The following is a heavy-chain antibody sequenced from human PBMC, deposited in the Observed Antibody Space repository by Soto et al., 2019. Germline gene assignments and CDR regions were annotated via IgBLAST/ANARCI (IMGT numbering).Heavy chain of an antibody. CDR3: AREGVSSSWYNYYGMDV. CDR2: IYHSGST. D-gene: IGHD6-13*01. V-gene: IGHV4-4*02. Sequence: SETLSLTCAVSGGSISSSNWWSWVRQPPGKGLEWIGEIYHSGSTNYNPSLKSRVTISVDTSKNQFSLKLSSVTAADTAVYYCAREGVSSSWYNYYGMDVWGQGTTVTVSS. J-gene: IGHJ6*02. CDR1: GGSISSSNW.